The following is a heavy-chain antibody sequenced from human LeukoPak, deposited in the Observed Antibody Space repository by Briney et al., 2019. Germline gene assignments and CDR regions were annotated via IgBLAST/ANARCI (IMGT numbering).Heavy chain of an antibody. J-gene: IGHJ4*02. CDR3: ARDLKGSAWYVDY. CDR1: GFTFSTYT. Sequence: GGSLRLSCAASGFTFSTYTIHWVRQAPGKGLEWVAGISYDGSNKYYADSVKGRFTISRDNSKNTLNLQMNSLKIEDTAVYYCARDLKGSAWYVDYWGQGTLVTVSS. D-gene: IGHD6-19*01. CDR2: ISYDGSNK. V-gene: IGHV3-30-3*01.